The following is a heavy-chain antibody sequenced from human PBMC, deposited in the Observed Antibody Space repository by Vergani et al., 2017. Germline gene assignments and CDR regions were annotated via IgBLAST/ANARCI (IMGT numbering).Heavy chain of an antibody. CDR3: ARGQGIAAAVSSPDY. V-gene: IGHV4-39*07. D-gene: IGHD6-13*01. Sequence: QLQLQESGPGLVKPSETLSLTCTVSGGSISSSSYYWGWIRQPPGKGLEWIGYIYYSGSTNYNPSLKSRVTISVDTSKNQFSLKLSSVTAADTAVYYCARGQGIAAAVSSPDYWGQGTLVTVSS. CDR2: IYYSGST. J-gene: IGHJ4*02. CDR1: GGSISSSSYY.